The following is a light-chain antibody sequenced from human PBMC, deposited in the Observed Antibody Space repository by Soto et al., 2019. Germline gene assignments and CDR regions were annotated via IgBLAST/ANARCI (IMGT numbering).Light chain of an antibody. CDR3: QNYNSHSEA. J-gene: IGKJ1*01. V-gene: IGKV1-5*03. Sequence: DIQSNPYHSILFGSVVDRASITCRASQTISRWLAWYQQKPGKAPKLVIYKASTLKSGVPSRFSGSGSGTEFTLTISSLQPDDFATYYCQNYNSHSEAFGQGTKVDIK. CDR1: QTISRW. CDR2: KAS.